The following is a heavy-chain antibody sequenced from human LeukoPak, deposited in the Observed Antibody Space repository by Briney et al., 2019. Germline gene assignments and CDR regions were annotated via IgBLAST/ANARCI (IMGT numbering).Heavy chain of an antibody. CDR3: ARGKSGFSAMALDY. Sequence: SETLSLTCAVYGGSFSGCYWSWIRQPPGKGLEWIGEINHSGSTNYNPSLKSRVTISVDTSKNQFSLKLSSVTAADTAVYYCARGKSGFSAMALDYWGQGTLVTVSS. CDR2: INHSGST. D-gene: IGHD5-18*01. CDR1: GGSFSGCY. J-gene: IGHJ4*02. V-gene: IGHV4-34*01.